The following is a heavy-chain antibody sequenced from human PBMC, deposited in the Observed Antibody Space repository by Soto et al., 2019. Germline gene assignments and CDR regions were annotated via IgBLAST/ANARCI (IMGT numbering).Heavy chain of an antibody. CDR1: GVSMSEYS. Sequence: PSETLSLTCSVSGVSMSEYSWSWIRQSPGKGLEWIGYIYYIGSTDYNPSLKSRVTISVDTSKRQFSLRLTSVTAADTAVYYCARDGYDGSGSPYPAYWGPGTQVTVSS. J-gene: IGHJ4*02. CDR3: ARDGYDGSGSPYPAY. CDR2: IYYIGST. V-gene: IGHV4-59*01. D-gene: IGHD3-10*01.